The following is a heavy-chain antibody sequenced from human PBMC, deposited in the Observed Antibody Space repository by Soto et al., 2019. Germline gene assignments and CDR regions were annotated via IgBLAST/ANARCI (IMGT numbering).Heavy chain of an antibody. V-gene: IGHV3-30*18. CDR1: GFTFSSYG. CDR3: AKDLGGNYDAGD. J-gene: IGHJ4*02. D-gene: IGHD3-22*01. CDR2: ISYDGSNK. Sequence: QVQLVESGGGVVQPGRSLRLSCAASGFTFSSYGMHWVRQAPGKGLEWVAVISYDGSNKYYADSVKGRFTISRDNSKNTLYLQMNSLRAEDTAVYYCAKDLGGNYDAGDWGQGTLFTVSS.